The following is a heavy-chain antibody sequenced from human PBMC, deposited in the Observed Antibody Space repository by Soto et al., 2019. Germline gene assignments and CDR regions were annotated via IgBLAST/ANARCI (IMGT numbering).Heavy chain of an antibody. CDR3: ARELGDCSSTSCHQNPSYYGMDV. J-gene: IGHJ6*02. Sequence: QVQLVESGGGVVQPGRSLRLSCAASGFTFSSYAMHWVRQAPGKGLEWVAVISYDGSNKYYADSVKGRFTISRDNSKNTLYLQMNSLRAEDTAVDYCARELGDCSSTSCHQNPSYYGMDVWGQGTTVTVSS. V-gene: IGHV3-30-3*01. CDR2: ISYDGSNK. CDR1: GFTFSSYA. D-gene: IGHD2-2*01.